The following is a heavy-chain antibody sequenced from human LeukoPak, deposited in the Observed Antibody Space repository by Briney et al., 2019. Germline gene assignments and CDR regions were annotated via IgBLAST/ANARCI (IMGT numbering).Heavy chain of an antibody. CDR1: GYSISSGYY. Sequence: SETLSLTCTVSGYSISSGYYWGWVRQPPGKGLEWIGSIYHSGITNYNPSLKSRVTISVDTSKNQFSLELTSVTAADTAVYYCARRRYDASGYYPSRGRYFDYWGQGTLVTVSS. J-gene: IGHJ4*02. D-gene: IGHD3-22*01. CDR3: ARRRYDASGYYPSRGRYFDY. V-gene: IGHV4-38-2*02. CDR2: IYHSGIT.